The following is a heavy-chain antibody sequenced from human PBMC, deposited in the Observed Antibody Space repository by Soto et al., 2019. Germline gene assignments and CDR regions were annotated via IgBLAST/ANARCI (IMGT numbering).Heavy chain of an antibody. V-gene: IGHV3-74*01. Sequence: GGSLRLSCAASGFTFNRHWMHWVRQTPGKGLVWVSRINTDGSSSNYAGSVKGRFTISRDNAKNTLYLQMNSLRAEDAAVYYCVRDSRDSSSWDYWGQGTLVTVS. J-gene: IGHJ4*02. CDR1: GFTFNRHW. CDR3: VRDSRDSSSWDY. D-gene: IGHD6-13*01. CDR2: INTDGSSS.